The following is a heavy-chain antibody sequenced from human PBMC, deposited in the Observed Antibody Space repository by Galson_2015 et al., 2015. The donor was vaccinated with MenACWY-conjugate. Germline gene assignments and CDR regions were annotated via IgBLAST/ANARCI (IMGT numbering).Heavy chain of an antibody. D-gene: IGHD3-22*01. CDR2: ISRSSTTI. V-gene: IGHV3-48*01. Sequence: SLRLSCAASGFTFSSYRMNWVRQAPGKGLEWVSFISRSSTTIYYADSVKGRFIISRDNAKNSLYLQMNSLRAEDTAVYYCARYYYDSSGYCFDYWGQGTLVTVSS. J-gene: IGHJ4*02. CDR3: ARYYYDSSGYCFDY. CDR1: GFTFSSYR.